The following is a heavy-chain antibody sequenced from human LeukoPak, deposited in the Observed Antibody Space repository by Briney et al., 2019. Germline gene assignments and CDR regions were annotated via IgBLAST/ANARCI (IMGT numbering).Heavy chain of an antibody. CDR2: ISAYNGNT. V-gene: IGHV1-18*01. CDR1: GYTFTSYG. J-gene: IGHJ4*02. D-gene: IGHD3-22*01. Sequence: ASVKVSSKASGYTFTSYGISWVRRAPGQGLEWMGWISAYNGNTNYAQKLQGRVTMTTDTSTSTAYMELRSLRSDDTAVYYCARDTTYYDSSGYSKRFDYWGQGTLVTVSS. CDR3: ARDTTYYDSSGYSKRFDY.